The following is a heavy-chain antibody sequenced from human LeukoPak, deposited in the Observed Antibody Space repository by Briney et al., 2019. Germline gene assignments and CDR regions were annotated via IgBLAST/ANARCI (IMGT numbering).Heavy chain of an antibody. CDR2: ISSSSSYI. CDR3: ARDASVGATRRPNSFDY. V-gene: IGHV3-21*01. CDR1: GFTLGTYD. Sequence: GGSLRLSCAASGFTLGTYDMYWVRQAPGKGLEWVSSISSSSSYIYYADSVKGRFTISRDNAKNSLYLQMNSLRAEDTAVYYCARDASVGATRRPNSFDYWGQGTLVTVSS. D-gene: IGHD1-26*01. J-gene: IGHJ4*02.